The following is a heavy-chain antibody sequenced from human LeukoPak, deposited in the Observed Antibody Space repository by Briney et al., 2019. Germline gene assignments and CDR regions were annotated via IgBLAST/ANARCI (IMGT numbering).Heavy chain of an antibody. J-gene: IGHJ6*02. CDR3: ARAPGDPTYGMDV. CDR2: INPSGGST. Sequence: GASVKVSCKASGYTFTSYYMHWVRQAPGQGLEWMGIINPSGGSTSYAQKFQGRVTMTRDTSTSTVYMELSGLRSEDTAVYYCARAPGDPTYGMDVWGQGTTVTVSS. CDR1: GYTFTSYY. D-gene: IGHD7-27*01. V-gene: IGHV1-46*01.